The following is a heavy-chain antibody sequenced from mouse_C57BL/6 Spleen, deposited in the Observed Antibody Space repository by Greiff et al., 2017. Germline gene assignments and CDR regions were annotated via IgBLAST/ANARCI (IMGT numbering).Heavy chain of an antibody. D-gene: IGHD1-1*01. V-gene: IGHV1-15*01. Sequence: VQLQQSGAELVRPGASVTLSCKASGYTFTDYEMHWVKQTPVHGLEWIGAIDPETGGTAYNQKFKGKAILTADKSSSTAYMELRSLTSEDSAVYYCTRKNYYGPAGFDYWGQGTTLTVSS. CDR1: GYTFTDYE. J-gene: IGHJ2*01. CDR2: IDPETGGT. CDR3: TRKNYYGPAGFDY.